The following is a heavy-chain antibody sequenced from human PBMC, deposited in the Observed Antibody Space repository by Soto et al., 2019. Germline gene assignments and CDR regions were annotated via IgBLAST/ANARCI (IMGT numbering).Heavy chain of an antibody. V-gene: IGHV3-23*01. J-gene: IGHJ4*02. CDR1: GFTFSSYA. Sequence: EVQLLESGGGLVQPGGSLRLSCAASGFTFSSYAMSWVRQAPGKGLEWGSAISGSGGSTYYADSVKGRFTISRDNSKNTLYLQMNSLRAEDTAVYYCAKDLLWFGELLSPKYYFDYWGQGTLVTVSS. D-gene: IGHD3-10*01. CDR3: AKDLLWFGELLSPKYYFDY. CDR2: ISGSGGST.